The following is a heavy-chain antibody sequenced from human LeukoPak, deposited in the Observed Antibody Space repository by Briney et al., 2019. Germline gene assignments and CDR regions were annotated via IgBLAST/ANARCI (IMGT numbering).Heavy chain of an antibody. CDR2: ISWDSGSI. CDR3: AKDLGDGYNRNYGMDV. Sequence: GGSLRLSCAASGFTFDDYAMHWVRQAPGKGLEWVSGISWDSGSIVYADSVKGRFTISRDNAKHSLYLQMNSLRAEDTALYYCAKDLGDGYNRNYGMDVWGQGTTVTVSS. CDR1: GFTFDDYA. J-gene: IGHJ6*02. V-gene: IGHV3-9*01. D-gene: IGHD5-24*01.